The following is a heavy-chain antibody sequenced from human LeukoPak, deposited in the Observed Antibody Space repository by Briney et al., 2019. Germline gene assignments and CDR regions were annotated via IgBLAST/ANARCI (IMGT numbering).Heavy chain of an antibody. D-gene: IGHD4-17*01. V-gene: IGHV3-23*01. Sequence: TGGSLRLSCTASAFSFSSYAMTWLRQAPGKGLEWVSGIHGSGGVTYYADSVKGRFTISRDNSKNTLYLQMSSLRVEDTAVYYCAKDPNGDYVGAFDSWGQGTMVTVSS. J-gene: IGHJ3*02. CDR1: AFSFSSYA. CDR3: AKDPNGDYVGAFDS. CDR2: IHGSGGVT.